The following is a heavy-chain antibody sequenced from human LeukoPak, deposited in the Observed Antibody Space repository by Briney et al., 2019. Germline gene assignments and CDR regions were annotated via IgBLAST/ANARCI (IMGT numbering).Heavy chain of an antibody. CDR2: INPNSGGT. J-gene: IGHJ5*02. Sequence: GASVKVSCKASGYTFTGYYMHWVRQAPGQGLEWMGWINPNSGGTNYAQKFQGRVTMTRDTSISTAYMELSRLRSDDTAVYYCARAYNDPTYDILTGYYLRQNWFDPWGQGTLVTVSS. CDR3: ARAYNDPTYDILTGYYLRQNWFDP. V-gene: IGHV1-2*02. D-gene: IGHD3-9*01. CDR1: GYTFTGYY.